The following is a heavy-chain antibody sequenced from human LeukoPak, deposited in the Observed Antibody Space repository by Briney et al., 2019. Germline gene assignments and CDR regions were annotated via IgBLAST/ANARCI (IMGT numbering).Heavy chain of an antibody. CDR3: ARSRHSSGYYPFDY. J-gene: IGHJ4*02. CDR1: GGSFRGYY. D-gene: IGHD3-22*01. V-gene: IGHV4-34*01. Sequence: KPSETLSLTCAVYGGSFRGYYWSWIRQPPGKGLEWIGEIDHSGSTNYNPSLKSRVTISVDTSKNQFSLKLSSVTAADTAVYYCARSRHSSGYYPFDYWGQGTLVTVSS. CDR2: IDHSGST.